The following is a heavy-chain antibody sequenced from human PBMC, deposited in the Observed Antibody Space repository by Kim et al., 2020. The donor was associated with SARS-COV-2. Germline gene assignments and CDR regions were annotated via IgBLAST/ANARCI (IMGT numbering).Heavy chain of an antibody. Sequence: GGSLRLSCAATGFTFSSYWMTWVRQAPGKGLEWVANIKQDGNQKYYVDSVTGRFTISRDNAKNSLYLQMNSLRAEDTAAYYCARDGDLYSSGKDAFDIWGQGTMVTVSS. V-gene: IGHV3-7*01. CDR3: ARDGDLYSSGKDAFDI. CDR2: IKQDGNQK. CDR1: GFTFSSYW. J-gene: IGHJ3*02. D-gene: IGHD6-19*01.